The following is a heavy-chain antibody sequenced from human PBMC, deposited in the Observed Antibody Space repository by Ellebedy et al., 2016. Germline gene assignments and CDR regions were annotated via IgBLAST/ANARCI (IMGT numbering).Heavy chain of an antibody. D-gene: IGHD2-21*01. CDR2: INPNSGGT. CDR3: ARGVMRF. V-gene: IGHV1-2*04. Sequence: ASVKVSCKASGYTFTAYYIHWVRQAPGQGLEWMGWINPNSGGTNYAQKFQGWVTMTRDTSISTAYMEMSRLTSDDTAVYYCARGVMRFWGQGTLVTVSS. J-gene: IGHJ4*02. CDR1: GYTFTAYY.